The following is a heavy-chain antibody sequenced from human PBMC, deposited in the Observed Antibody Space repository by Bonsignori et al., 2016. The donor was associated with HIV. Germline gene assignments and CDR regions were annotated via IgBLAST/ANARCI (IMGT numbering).Heavy chain of an antibody. D-gene: IGHD1-1*01. CDR2: IGGSDIT. CDR3: AAVHWNVDLYRV. V-gene: IGHV3-23*01. Sequence: WIRQPPGKGLEWVSAIGGSDITHYTDSVKGRFTISRDKARNTLFLQMSGLGAEDTAIYYCAAVHWNVDLYRVWGQGTMVTVSS. J-gene: IGHJ3*01.